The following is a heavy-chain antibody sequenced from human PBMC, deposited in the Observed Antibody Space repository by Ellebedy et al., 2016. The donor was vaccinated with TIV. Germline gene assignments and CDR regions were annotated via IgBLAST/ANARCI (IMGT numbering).Heavy chain of an antibody. D-gene: IGHD6-13*01. V-gene: IGHV4-34*01. J-gene: IGHJ4*02. CDR2: VNQSGRT. CDR1: GGSFSGYY. CDR3: AEGRSGWYYFDY. Sequence: SETLSLTCAVYGGSFSGYYWSWVRQPPGKGLEWNGEVNQSGRTNFHPSLKSRVTISVDTPKNQFSLRLSSVTAADTAVYYCAEGRSGWYYFDYWGQGTLVTVSS.